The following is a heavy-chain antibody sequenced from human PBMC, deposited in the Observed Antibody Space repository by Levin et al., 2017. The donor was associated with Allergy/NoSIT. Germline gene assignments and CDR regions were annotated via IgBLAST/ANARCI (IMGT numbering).Heavy chain of an antibody. D-gene: IGHD6-19*01. CDR1: GGSISSSSYY. CDR2: IYYSGST. Sequence: SETLSLTCTVSGGSISSSSYYWGWIRQPPGKGLEWIGSIYYSGSTYYNPSLKSRVTISVDTSKNQFSLKLSSVTAADTAVYYCAAGAVAGTIWFDPWGLGTLVTVSS. J-gene: IGHJ5*02. CDR3: AAGAVAGTIWFDP. V-gene: IGHV4-39*01.